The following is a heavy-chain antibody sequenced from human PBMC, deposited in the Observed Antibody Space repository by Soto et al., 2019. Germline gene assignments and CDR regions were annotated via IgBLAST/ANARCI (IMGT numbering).Heavy chain of an antibody. V-gene: IGHV3-30-3*01. J-gene: IGHJ5*02. Sequence: QAGGSLRLSCAASGFTFSSYAMHWVRQAPGKGLEWVAVISYDGSNKYYADSVKGRFTISRDNSKNTLYLQMNSLRAEDTAVYYCARDQQTYRSSSLYRRWFDPWGQGTLVTVSS. CDR2: ISYDGSNK. CDR3: ARDQQTYRSSSLYRRWFDP. D-gene: IGHD6-6*01. CDR1: GFTFSSYA.